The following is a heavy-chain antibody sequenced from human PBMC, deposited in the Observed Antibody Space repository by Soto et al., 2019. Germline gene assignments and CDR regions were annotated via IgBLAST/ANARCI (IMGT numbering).Heavy chain of an antibody. CDR1: GFVFEPYW. Sequence: EVHLEQSGGGLVQPGGSLRLSCRTSGFVFEPYWMHWVRQVRGKSPVWVSRIDYDGSTTHYADSVKGRFTISRDNAENTLYLQLNSLTAEDTGVYYCARGPRASSGGTGAYWGQGSLVTVSS. D-gene: IGHD5-18*01. V-gene: IGHV3-74*01. J-gene: IGHJ4*02. CDR3: ARGPRASSGGTGAY. CDR2: IDYDGSTT.